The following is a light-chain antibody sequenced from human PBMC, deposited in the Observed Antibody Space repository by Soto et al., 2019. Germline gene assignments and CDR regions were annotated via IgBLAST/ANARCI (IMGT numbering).Light chain of an antibody. CDR1: QGISSA. CDR2: DAS. V-gene: IGKV1-13*02. J-gene: IGKJ2*01. CDR3: QQFNSYLSYT. Sequence: AIQLTQSPSSLSASVGDRVTITCPASQGISSALAWYQQKPGKAPKLLIYDASSMESGVPSRVSASGAGLDSALTISSLQLEDFATYYCQQFNSYLSYTFGQGTKLEIK.